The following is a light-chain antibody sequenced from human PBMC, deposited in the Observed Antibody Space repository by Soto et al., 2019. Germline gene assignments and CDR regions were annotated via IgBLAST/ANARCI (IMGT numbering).Light chain of an antibody. CDR2: EVS. J-gene: IGLJ3*02. CDR3: SSYTSSSTPWV. Sequence: QSALTQPASVSGSPGQSITISCTGTSSDVGGYNYVSWYQQHPGKPPKLMIYEVSNRPSGVSKRFSGSKSGNTASLPISGRQAEDEAAYYCSSYTSSSTPWVFGGGTKLTVL. V-gene: IGLV2-14*01. CDR1: SSDVGGYNY.